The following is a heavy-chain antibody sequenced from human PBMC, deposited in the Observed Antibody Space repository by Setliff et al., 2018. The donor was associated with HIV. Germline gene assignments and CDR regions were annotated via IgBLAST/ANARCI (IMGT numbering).Heavy chain of an antibody. D-gene: IGHD1-26*01. CDR2: INPRGGST. CDR1: GYTFTSYC. J-gene: IGHJ4*02. CDR3: ARVRGRSYFGTFDY. Sequence: ASVKVSCKASGYTFTSYCMHWVRQAPGQGLEWMGIINPRGGSTNYAQKFQSRVTMTRDTSTSTVYMELSSLRSEDTAVYYCARVRGRSYFGTFDYWGQGALVTVSS. V-gene: IGHV1-46*01.